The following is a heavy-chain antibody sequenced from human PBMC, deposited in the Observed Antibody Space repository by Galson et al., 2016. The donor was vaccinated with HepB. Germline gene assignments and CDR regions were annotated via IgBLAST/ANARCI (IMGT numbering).Heavy chain of an antibody. CDR2: ISPYNANT. V-gene: IGHV1-18*01. Sequence: SVKVSCKASGYTFTTYGISWVRQAPGRGLEWMGWISPYNANTNYAQKFQGRVTMTTDTSTSTAYMELRSLRSDDTAVYYCARKDGVAARNHYYSYYGMDVWGRGTTVTVSS. J-gene: IGHJ6*01. CDR3: ARKDGVAARNHYYSYYGMDV. CDR1: GYTFTTYG. D-gene: IGHD6-6*01.